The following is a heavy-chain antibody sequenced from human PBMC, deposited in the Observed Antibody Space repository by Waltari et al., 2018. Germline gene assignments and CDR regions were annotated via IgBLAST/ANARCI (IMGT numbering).Heavy chain of an antibody. Sequence: EVHLVESGGGLVQPGGSLRLSCAASGFTFSTDGMTWVRQAPGKGLEWLANIKGDGSQKNYVDSVKGRFTISRDTANNSLYLQMNSLRAEDTAVYYCARDPHYSNFDYWGQGTLVTVSS. CDR2: IKGDGSQK. V-gene: IGHV3-7*01. D-gene: IGHD4-4*01. CDR3: ARDPHYSNFDY. CDR1: GFTFSTDG. J-gene: IGHJ4*02.